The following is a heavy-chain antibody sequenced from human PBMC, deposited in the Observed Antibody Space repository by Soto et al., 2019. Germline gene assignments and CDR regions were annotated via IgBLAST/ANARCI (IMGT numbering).Heavy chain of an antibody. CDR1: GFTVSSNY. CDR2: IYSGGST. Sequence: EVQLVETGGGLIQPGGSLRLSCAASGFTVSSNYMSWVRQAPGKGLEWVSVIYSGGSTYYADSVKGRFTISRDNSKNTLYLQMNSLRAEDTAVYYCASATYDSSGYPYDALDIWGQGTMVTVSS. J-gene: IGHJ3*02. D-gene: IGHD3-22*01. CDR3: ASATYDSSGYPYDALDI. V-gene: IGHV3-53*02.